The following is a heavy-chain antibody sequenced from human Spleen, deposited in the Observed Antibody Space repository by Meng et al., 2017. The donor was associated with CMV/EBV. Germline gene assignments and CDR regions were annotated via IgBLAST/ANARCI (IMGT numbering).Heavy chain of an antibody. D-gene: IGHD3-3*01. CDR3: ARGNYDFWSGYEDY. CDR1: GYSFTSYW. V-gene: IGHV5-51*01. Sequence: SGYSFTSYWIGWLRQRPGKGLEWMGIIYPGDSDTRYSPSFQGQVTISADKSISTAYLQWSSLKASDTAMYYCARGNYDFWSGYEDYWGQGTLVTVSS. J-gene: IGHJ4*02. CDR2: IYPGDSDT.